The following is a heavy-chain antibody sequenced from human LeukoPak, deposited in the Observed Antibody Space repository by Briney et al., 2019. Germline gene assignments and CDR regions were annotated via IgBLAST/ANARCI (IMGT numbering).Heavy chain of an antibody. Sequence: GASVTVSCKASGYTFITYDINWVRQATGQGLEWMGWMNPNSGNTGYAQKFQGRVTMTRNTSISTAYMELSSLRSEDTAVYYCARGNRMSNVGYYYYYMDAWGKGTTVTVSS. CDR3: ARGNRMSNVGYYYYYMDA. CDR2: MNPNSGNT. J-gene: IGHJ6*03. CDR1: GYTFITYD. D-gene: IGHD1-26*01. V-gene: IGHV1-8*01.